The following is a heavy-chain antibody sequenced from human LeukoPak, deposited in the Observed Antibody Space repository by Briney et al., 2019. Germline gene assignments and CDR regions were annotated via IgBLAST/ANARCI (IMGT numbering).Heavy chain of an antibody. J-gene: IGHJ5*02. CDR2: INHSGSA. D-gene: IGHD3-3*01. V-gene: IGHV4-34*01. CDR3: ARGTLVLRFLEWRGSTPNWFDP. Sequence: PSETLSLTCAVYGGSFSGDYWSWIRQPPGKGLEWIGEINHSGSANYNPSLKSRVTISVDTSKNQFSLKLSSVTAADTAVYYCARGTLVLRFLEWRGSTPNWFDPWGQGTLVTVSS. CDR1: GGSFSGDY.